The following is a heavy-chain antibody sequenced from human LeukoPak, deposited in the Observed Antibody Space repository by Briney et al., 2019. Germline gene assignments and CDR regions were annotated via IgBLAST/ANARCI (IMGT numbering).Heavy chain of an antibody. CDR2: ISAYNGNT. J-gene: IGHJ5*02. CDR3: ARADYDFWSGYFSWFDP. CDR1: GYTFTGYG. V-gene: IGHV1-18*01. D-gene: IGHD3-3*01. Sequence: ASVKVSCKASGYTFTGYGISWVRQAPGQGLEWMGWISAYNGNTNYAQKLQGRVTMTTDTSTSTAYMELRSLRSDDTAVYYCARADYDFWSGYFSWFDPWGQGTLVTVSS.